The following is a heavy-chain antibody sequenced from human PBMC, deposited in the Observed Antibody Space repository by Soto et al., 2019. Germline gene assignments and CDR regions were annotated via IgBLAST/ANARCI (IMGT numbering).Heavy chain of an antibody. Sequence: QVQLVQSGAEVKKPGASVKVSCKASGYTFTSYDINWVRQATGQGLEWMGWMNTNSGNTGYAQKFQGRVTMTRNTSISTAYMELSSLRSEDTDVYYCARDPHFWSGYYEDYWGQGTLVAVSS. CDR2: MNTNSGNT. CDR1: GYTFTSYD. V-gene: IGHV1-8*01. D-gene: IGHD3-3*02. J-gene: IGHJ4*02. CDR3: ARDPHFWSGYYEDY.